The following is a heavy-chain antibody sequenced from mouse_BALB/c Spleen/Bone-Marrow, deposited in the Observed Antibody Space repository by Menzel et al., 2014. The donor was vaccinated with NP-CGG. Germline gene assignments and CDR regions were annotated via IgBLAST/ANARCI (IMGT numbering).Heavy chain of an antibody. J-gene: IGHJ4*01. CDR2: IDPANGNT. D-gene: IGHD2-10*02. Sequence: EVQLQQSGAELVKPGASVKLSCTASGFNIKDTYMNWVKRRPEQGLEWIGRIDPANGNTKYDPKFQGKATITADTSSNTAYLQLSSLTSEDTAVYYCTRGYGNYALYYHAMDYWGQGTSVTVSS. CDR3: TRGYGNYALYYHAMDY. CDR1: GFNIKDTY. V-gene: IGHV14-3*02.